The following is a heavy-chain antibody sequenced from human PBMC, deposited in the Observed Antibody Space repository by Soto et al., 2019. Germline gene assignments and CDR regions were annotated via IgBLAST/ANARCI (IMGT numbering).Heavy chain of an antibody. D-gene: IGHD3-10*01. CDR2: ISGGGDTT. V-gene: IGHV3-23*01. Sequence: EVQLLESGGGLVQPGGSLRLSCAASGFTFNNYARTCVRQAPVKGLEWVSAISGGGDTTSYADSVKGRFTVSRDGSKNTLALQMRSLRADDTALYYCAKGRGGSGSLTPRVDFWGQGTLVTVSS. CDR1: GFTFNNYA. CDR3: AKGRGGSGSLTPRVDF. J-gene: IGHJ4*02.